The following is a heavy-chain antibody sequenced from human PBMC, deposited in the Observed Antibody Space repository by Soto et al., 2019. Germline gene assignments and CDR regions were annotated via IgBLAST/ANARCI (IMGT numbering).Heavy chain of an antibody. CDR3: ARLGSGSSGYGYFDY. J-gene: IGHJ4*02. Sequence: SETLSLTCTVSGGSISSYYWNWIRQPPGKGLEWIAYIHYSGSTNYNPSLKSRVTISVDTSKNQFSLKLSSVTAADAAVYYCARLGSGSSGYGYFDYWGQGTLVTVS. D-gene: IGHD5-12*01. V-gene: IGHV4-59*08. CDR2: IHYSGST. CDR1: GGSISSYY.